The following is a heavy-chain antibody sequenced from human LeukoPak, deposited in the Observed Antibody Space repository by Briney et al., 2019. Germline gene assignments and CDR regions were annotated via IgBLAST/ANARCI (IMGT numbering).Heavy chain of an antibody. D-gene: IGHD6-19*01. CDR1: GGTFSSYT. Sequence: SVKVSCKASGGTFSSYTISWVRQAPGQGLEWMGRIIPILGIANYAQKFQGRVTITADKSTSTAYMELSSLRSEDTAVYYCARGRWLVDDTFDIWGQGTMVTVSS. J-gene: IGHJ3*02. CDR3: ARGRWLVDDTFDI. V-gene: IGHV1-69*02. CDR2: IIPILGIA.